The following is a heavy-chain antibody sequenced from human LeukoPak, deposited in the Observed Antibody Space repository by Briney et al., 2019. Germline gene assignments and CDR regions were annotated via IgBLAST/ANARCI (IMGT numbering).Heavy chain of an antibody. D-gene: IGHD3-3*01. CDR3: AREADFWSGPADY. V-gene: IGHV3-7*01. CDR2: IKQDGSEK. J-gene: IGHJ4*02. Sequence: GGSLRLSCAASGFTFSSYWMSWVRQAPGKGLEWVANIKQDGSEKYYVDSVKGRFTISRDNAKNSLYLQMNSLRAEDTAVYYCAREADFWSGPADYWGQGTLVTVSS. CDR1: GFTFSSYW.